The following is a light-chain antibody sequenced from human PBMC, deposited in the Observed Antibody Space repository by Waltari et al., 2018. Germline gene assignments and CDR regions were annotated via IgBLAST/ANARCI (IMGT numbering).Light chain of an antibody. CDR3: QQYYSPPLT. Sequence: DIVMTQSPDSLAVFLGERATINCKSSQSIFYRSNNKNYLAWYQQKSGQPPKLLIYGASPRESGVPDRFSGSGSGTDFTLTISSLQAEDVAVYFCQQYYSPPLTFGGGTKVEIK. J-gene: IGKJ4*01. CDR1: QSIFYRSNNKNY. V-gene: IGKV4-1*01. CDR2: GAS.